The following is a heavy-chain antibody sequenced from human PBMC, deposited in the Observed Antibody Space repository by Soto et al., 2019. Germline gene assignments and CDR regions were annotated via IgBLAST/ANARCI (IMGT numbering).Heavy chain of an antibody. CDR2: IYISENT. V-gene: IGHV4-4*07. D-gene: IGHD6-13*01. CDR1: GGSISSDY. CDR3: ARGAGRSSCTSFDS. Sequence: PSETLSLTCTVSGGSISSDYWSWIRQPAGKGLEWIGRIYISENTHYNPSLRSRVSMSLDTSKNQLSLNLSSVTAADTAVYYCARGAGRSSCTSFDSWGQGTLVTVSS. J-gene: IGHJ4*02.